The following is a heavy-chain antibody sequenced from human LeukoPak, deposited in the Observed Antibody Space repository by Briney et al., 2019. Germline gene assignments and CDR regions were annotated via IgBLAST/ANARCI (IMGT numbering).Heavy chain of an antibody. CDR1: GGSISSYY. Sequence: SETLSLTCTVSGGSISSYYWSWIRQPAGKGLEWTGRIYTSGSTNYNPSLKSRVTMSVDTSKNRFSLKLSSVTAADTAVYYCARFLNYDILTGPLYYGMDVWGQGTTVTVSS. J-gene: IGHJ6*02. V-gene: IGHV4-4*07. D-gene: IGHD3-9*01. CDR2: IYTSGST. CDR3: ARFLNYDILTGPLYYGMDV.